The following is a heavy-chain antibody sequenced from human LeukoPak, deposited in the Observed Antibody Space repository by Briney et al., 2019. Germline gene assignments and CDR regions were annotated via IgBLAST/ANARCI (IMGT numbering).Heavy chain of an antibody. CDR3: ARDTRVTMVLGVLARLGYYGMDV. J-gene: IGHJ6*02. Sequence: GGSLRPSCAASGFTFSSYGMHWVRQAPGKGLEWVAVISYDGSNKYYADSVKGRFTISRDNSKNTLYLQMNSLRAEDTAVYYCARDTRVTMVLGVLARLGYYGMDVWGQGTTVTVSS. V-gene: IGHV3-30*03. CDR1: GFTFSSYG. D-gene: IGHD3-10*01. CDR2: ISYDGSNK.